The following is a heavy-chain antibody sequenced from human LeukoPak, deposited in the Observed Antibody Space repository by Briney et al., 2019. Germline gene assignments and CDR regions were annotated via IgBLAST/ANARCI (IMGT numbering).Heavy chain of an antibody. D-gene: IGHD3-22*01. J-gene: IGHJ4*02. CDR3: ASPKYPYYYDSSGYSTNALWY. Sequence: SETLSLTCTVSGGSISSYYWSWIRQPPGKGLEWIGYIYYSGSTNYNPSLKSRVTISVDTSKNQFSLKLSSVTAADTAVYYCASPKYPYYYDSSGYSTNALWYWGQGTLVTVSS. CDR1: GGSISSYY. CDR2: IYYSGST. V-gene: IGHV4-59*08.